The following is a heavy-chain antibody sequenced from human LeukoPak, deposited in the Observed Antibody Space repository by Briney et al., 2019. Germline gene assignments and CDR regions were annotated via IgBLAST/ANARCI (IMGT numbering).Heavy chain of an antibody. J-gene: IGHJ6*03. CDR3: ARGRHNYRYYYYYYMDV. Sequence: ASVKVSCKSSGYTFTGYYMHWVRQAPGQGLEWMGWINPNSGGTNYAQKFQGRVTMTRDTSISTAYMELSRLRSDDTAVYYCARGRHNYRYYYYYYMDVWGKGTTVTVSS. D-gene: IGHD1-20*01. V-gene: IGHV1-2*02. CDR1: GYTFTGYY. CDR2: INPNSGGT.